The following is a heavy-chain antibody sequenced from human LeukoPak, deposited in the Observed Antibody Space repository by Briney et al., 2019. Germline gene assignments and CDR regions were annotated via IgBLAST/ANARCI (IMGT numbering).Heavy chain of an antibody. D-gene: IGHD2-2*01. CDR1: GFTFSNAW. V-gene: IGHV3-15*01. Sequence: GRSLRLSCAASGFTFSNAWMSWVRQAAGKGLEWDGRIKSKTDGGTTDYAAPVKSRFTISRDDSKNTLYLQMNSLKTEDTAVYYCTARYCRSTSCYGEYFQRWGQGTLVTVSS. CDR3: TARYCRSTSCYGEYFQR. CDR2: IKSKTDGGTT. J-gene: IGHJ1*01.